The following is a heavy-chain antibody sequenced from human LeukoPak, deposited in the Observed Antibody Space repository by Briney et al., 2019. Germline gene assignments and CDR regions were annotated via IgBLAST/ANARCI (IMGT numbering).Heavy chain of an antibody. CDR2: IIGSGGST. CDR3: AKGGSRDYYDSSGYQYGYYFDY. V-gene: IGHV3-23*01. CDR1: GFTLSSYA. J-gene: IGHJ4*02. D-gene: IGHD3-22*01. Sequence: GALRLSCAASGFTLSSYAMSWVRQAPGKGLEWVSAIIGSGGSTYYADSVKGRFIISRDNSKNTLYLQMNSLRAEDTAVYYCAKGGSRDYYDSSGYQYGYYFDYWGQGTLVTVSS.